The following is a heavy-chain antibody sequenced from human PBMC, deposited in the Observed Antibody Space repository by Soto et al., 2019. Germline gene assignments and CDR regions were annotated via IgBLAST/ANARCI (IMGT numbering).Heavy chain of an antibody. CDR2: IIPIFGTA. CDR3: ARRIVGAHYFDY. D-gene: IGHD1-26*01. CDR1: GGTFSSYA. Sequence: SVKVSCKASGGTFSSYAISWVRQAPRQGLEWMGGIIPIFGTANYAQRFQGRVTITADKSTSTAYMELSSLRSEDTAVYYCARRIVGAHYFDYWGQGTLVTVSS. V-gene: IGHV1-69*06. J-gene: IGHJ4*02.